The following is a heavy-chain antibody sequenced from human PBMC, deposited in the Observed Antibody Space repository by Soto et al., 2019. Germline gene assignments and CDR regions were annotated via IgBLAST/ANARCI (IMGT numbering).Heavy chain of an antibody. CDR3: ARAQSSGLLWFGESQYYFDY. V-gene: IGHV1-3*01. CDR1: GYTFTSYA. D-gene: IGHD3-10*01. CDR2: INAGNGNT. Sequence: ASGKVSCKASGYTFTSYAMHWVRQAPGQRLEWMGWINAGNGNTKYSQKFQGRVTITRDTSASTAYMELSSLRSEDTAVYYCARAQSSGLLWFGESQYYFDYWGQGTLVTVSS. J-gene: IGHJ4*02.